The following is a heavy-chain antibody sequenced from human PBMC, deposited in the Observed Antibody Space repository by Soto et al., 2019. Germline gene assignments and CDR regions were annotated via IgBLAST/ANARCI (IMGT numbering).Heavy chain of an antibody. CDR1: GLTFSTYA. V-gene: IGHV3-23*01. Sequence: EVHLLESGGDLVQPGGSLRLSCTASGLTFSTYAMSWVRQAPGKGLEWVSAIGGSGTGGRTYYADSVKGRFTISRDNSKNTVYLQMNSLRADDTAVYYCGKSPGGLDGYNSDYYGMDVWGQGTTVTVSS. CDR2: IGGSGTGGRT. J-gene: IGHJ6*02. D-gene: IGHD5-12*01. CDR3: GKSPGGLDGYNSDYYGMDV.